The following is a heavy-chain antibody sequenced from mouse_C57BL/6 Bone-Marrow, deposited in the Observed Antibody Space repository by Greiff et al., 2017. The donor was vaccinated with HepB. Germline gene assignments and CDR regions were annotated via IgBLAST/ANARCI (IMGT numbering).Heavy chain of an antibody. Sequence: EVQLQQSGAELVRPGASVKLSCTASGFNIKDDYMHWVKQRPEQGLEWIGWIDPENGDTEYASKFQGKATITADTSSNTAYLQLSSLTSEDTAVYYCTGETTFFDYWGQDATLTVSS. CDR1: GFNIKDDY. J-gene: IGHJ2*01. CDR3: TGETTFFDY. D-gene: IGHD2-12*01. V-gene: IGHV14-4*01. CDR2: IDPENGDT.